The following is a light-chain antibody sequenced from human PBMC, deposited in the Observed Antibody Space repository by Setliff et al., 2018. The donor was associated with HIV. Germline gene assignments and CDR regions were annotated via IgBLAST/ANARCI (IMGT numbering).Light chain of an antibody. V-gene: IGLV2-23*02. CDR3: FSYAGGGTYV. CDR2: EVN. J-gene: IGLJ1*01. Sequence: SVLTQPASVSGSPGQSITISCTGTSSDVGSYDLIYWYQHFPGKVPKLIIYEVNKRPSGVSNRFTGSKSGNAASLTISGLQAEDEADYYCFSYAGGGTYVFGSGTKVTVL. CDR1: SSDVGSYDL.